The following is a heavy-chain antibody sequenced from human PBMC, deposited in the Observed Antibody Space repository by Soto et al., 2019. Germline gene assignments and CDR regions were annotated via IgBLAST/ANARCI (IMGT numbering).Heavy chain of an antibody. CDR1: GGSISSSNW. Sequence: SETLSLTCAVSGGSISSSNWWSWVRQPPGKGLEWIGEIYHSGGTNYNPSLKSRVTISVDKSKNQFSLKLSSVTAADTAVYYCARDRLRFGEFPYYYYGMDVWGQGTTVTVSS. J-gene: IGHJ6*02. CDR3: ARDRLRFGEFPYYYYGMDV. CDR2: IYHSGGT. D-gene: IGHD3-10*01. V-gene: IGHV4-4*02.